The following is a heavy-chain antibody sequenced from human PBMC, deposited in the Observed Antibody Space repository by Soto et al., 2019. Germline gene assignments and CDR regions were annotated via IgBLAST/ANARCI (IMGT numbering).Heavy chain of an antibody. CDR1: GFSFSSYC. V-gene: IGHV3-7*03. Sequence: XESLRLSFAASGFSFSSYCRTWVRQAPGKGLEWVAKIKQDGSEKYYVDSVKGRFTMSRDNGKNSLYLQMNSLRAEDTAVYYCARDGTDDAFDIWGQGTMVTVSS. J-gene: IGHJ3*02. CDR2: IKQDGSEK. CDR3: ARDGTDDAFDI.